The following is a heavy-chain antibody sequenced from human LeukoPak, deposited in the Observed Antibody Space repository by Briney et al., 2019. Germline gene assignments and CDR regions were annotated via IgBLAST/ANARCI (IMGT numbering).Heavy chain of an antibody. CDR2: IGGDGGRT. J-gene: IGHJ4*02. CDR3: AKASRQGAVASPLDY. Sequence: GGSLRLSCAASGFMFTTYAMSSVRQAPGKGLEWVSAIGGDGGRTYYADSVKGRFTISRDNSKDTVFLQMNSLRVEDTAVYYCAKASRQGAVASPLDYWGQGTLVTVSS. CDR1: GFMFTTYA. V-gene: IGHV3-23*01. D-gene: IGHD6-19*01.